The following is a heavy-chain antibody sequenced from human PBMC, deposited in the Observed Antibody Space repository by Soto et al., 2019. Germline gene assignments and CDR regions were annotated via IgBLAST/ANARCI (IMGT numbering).Heavy chain of an antibody. Sequence: ASVKVSCKASGYTFTSYYMHWVRQAPGQGLEWMGIINPSGGSTSYAQKFQGRVTMTRNTSTSTAYMELSSLRSEDTAVYYCARTGTRSITMVRGARYYYYMDVWGKGTTVTVSS. J-gene: IGHJ6*03. CDR3: ARTGTRSITMVRGARYYYYMDV. D-gene: IGHD3-10*01. V-gene: IGHV1-46*01. CDR2: INPSGGST. CDR1: GYTFTSYY.